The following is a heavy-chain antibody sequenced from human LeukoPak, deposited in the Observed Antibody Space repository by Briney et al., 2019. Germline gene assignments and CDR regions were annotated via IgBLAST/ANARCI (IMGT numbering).Heavy chain of an antibody. J-gene: IGHJ3*02. CDR2: ISSSSSYI. CDR3: ARDGYSGYAFTAFDI. Sequence: GGSLRLSCAASGFTFSNYAMNWARQAPGKGLEWVSSISSSSSYIYYADSVKGRFTISRDNAKNSLNLQRNSLRAEDTAVYYCARDGYSGYAFTAFDIWGQGTMVTVSS. CDR1: GFTFSNYA. D-gene: IGHD5-12*01. V-gene: IGHV3-21*01.